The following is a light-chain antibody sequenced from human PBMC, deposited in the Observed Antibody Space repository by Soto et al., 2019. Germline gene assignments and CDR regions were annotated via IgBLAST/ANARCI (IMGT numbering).Light chain of an antibody. J-gene: IGKJ3*01. CDR1: QSVSSSY. Sequence: EIVLTQSPGTLSFSPGERATLSCRASQSVSSSYLAWYQQKPGQDPRLLIYGASSRATGIPHRFSGSGSGTDCTLTISRLEPEDFAVYYCQQYGSSPFTFGPGTKLDIK. CDR2: GAS. V-gene: IGKV3-20*01. CDR3: QQYGSSPFT.